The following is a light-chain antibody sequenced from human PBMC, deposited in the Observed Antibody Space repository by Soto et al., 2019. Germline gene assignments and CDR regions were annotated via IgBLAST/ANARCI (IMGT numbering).Light chain of an antibody. CDR3: CSYGGSNNRV. J-gene: IGLJ3*02. CDR1: SSDVGGYNY. V-gene: IGLV2-8*01. CDR2: EVT. Sequence: QSALTQPPSASGSPGQAVAISCTGTSSDVGGYNYVSWYQHHPGKAPKLVIYEVTKRPSGVPDRFSGSKSGNTASLTVSGLQADDEADYYCCSYGGSNNRVFGGGTKLTVL.